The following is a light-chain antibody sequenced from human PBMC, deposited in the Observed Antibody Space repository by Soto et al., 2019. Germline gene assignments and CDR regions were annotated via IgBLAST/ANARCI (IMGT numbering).Light chain of an antibody. CDR2: AAS. J-gene: IGKJ4*01. Sequence: IQMTQSPSSLSASVGDRVTITCRASQGIRNDLGWYQQKPGKAPKLLIYAASSLQSGVPSRFSGSGSGTDFTLTVSSLQPEDVAAYYCQKYNSAPLTFGGGTKVDI. CDR3: QKYNSAPLT. V-gene: IGKV1-6*02. CDR1: QGIRND.